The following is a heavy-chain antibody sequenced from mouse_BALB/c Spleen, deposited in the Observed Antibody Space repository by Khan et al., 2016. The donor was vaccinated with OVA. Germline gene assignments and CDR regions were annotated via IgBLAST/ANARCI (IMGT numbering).Heavy chain of an antibody. CDR1: GFTFSNYA. CDR3: ARDYCFTY. Sequence: EVELVESGGGLVKPGRSLSLSCAVSGFTFSNYAMSWVRQTPEKRLEWVASISSGGSTYNPDSVKCRFTISRDNARNNLFFQMCSLRSEYTAMYYCARDYCFTYWGQGTLVTVSA. CDR2: ISSGGST. V-gene: IGHV5-6-5*01. J-gene: IGHJ3*01.